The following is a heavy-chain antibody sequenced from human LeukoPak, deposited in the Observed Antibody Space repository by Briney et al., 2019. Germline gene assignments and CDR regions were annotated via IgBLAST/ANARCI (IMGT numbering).Heavy chain of an antibody. Sequence: SETLSLTCTVSGGFIRDSGYYWGWIRQPPGKGLEWIGIVFYSGRTYYNSSLQSRVTISVDTSKNQFSLRLSSVTPADTAIYYCARLSNDYGDYEGHYWGQGTLVTVSP. CDR1: GGFIRDSGYY. CDR3: ARLSNDYGDYEGHY. CDR2: VFYSGRT. D-gene: IGHD4-17*01. J-gene: IGHJ4*02. V-gene: IGHV4-39*01.